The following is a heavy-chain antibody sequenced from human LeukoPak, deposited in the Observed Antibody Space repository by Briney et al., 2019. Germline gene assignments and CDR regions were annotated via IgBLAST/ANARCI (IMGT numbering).Heavy chain of an antibody. Sequence: PGGSLRLTCAASGFTFSSYWMHWVRQAPGKGLVWVSRINSDGSSTSYADSVKGRFTISRDNAKNTLYLQMNSLRADDTAVYYCATGGIQLWSLFDYWGQGTLVTVSS. CDR1: GFTFSSYW. J-gene: IGHJ4*02. V-gene: IGHV3-74*01. CDR2: INSDGSST. CDR3: ATGGIQLWSLFDY. D-gene: IGHD5-18*01.